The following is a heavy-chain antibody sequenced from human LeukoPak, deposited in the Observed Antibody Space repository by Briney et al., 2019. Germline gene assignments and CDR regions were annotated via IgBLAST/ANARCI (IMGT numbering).Heavy chain of an antibody. V-gene: IGHV4-61*01. Sequence: PSETLSLTCTVSGGSVSSGSYYWSWIRQPPGKGPEWIGYIYYSGSTNYNPSLKSRVTISVDTSKNQFSLKLSSVTAADTAVYYCAREIGLQPPYYYYGMDVWGQGTTVTVSS. CDR1: GGSVSSGSYY. D-gene: IGHD2-21*01. CDR3: AREIGLQPPYYYYGMDV. CDR2: IYYSGST. J-gene: IGHJ6*02.